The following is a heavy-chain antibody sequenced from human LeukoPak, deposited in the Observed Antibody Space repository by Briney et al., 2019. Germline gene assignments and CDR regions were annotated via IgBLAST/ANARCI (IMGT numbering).Heavy chain of an antibody. CDR3: ARQTEGYFDY. J-gene: IGHJ4*02. CDR2: IIPILGIA. V-gene: IGHV1-69*04. Sequence: SVKVSCKASGYTFTSYGISWVRQAPGQGLEWMGRIIPILGIANYAQKFQGRVTITADKSTSTAYMELSSLRSEDTAVYYCARQTEGYFDYWGQGTLVTVSS. CDR1: GYTFTSYG. D-gene: IGHD3-16*01.